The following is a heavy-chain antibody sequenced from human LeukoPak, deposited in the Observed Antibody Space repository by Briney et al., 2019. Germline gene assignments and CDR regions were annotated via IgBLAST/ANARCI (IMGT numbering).Heavy chain of an antibody. CDR3: ARDSPVAPFDY. CDR2: INGDGSTT. J-gene: IGHJ4*02. Sequence: GGSLRLSCAASGFSFSSYWMHWVRQVPGKGQVWVSRINGDGSTTNYADSVKGRFTVSRDNAKNTLYLQMNSLRAEDATVYYCARDSPVAPFDYWGQGTLVTVSS. CDR1: GFSFSSYW. V-gene: IGHV3-74*01.